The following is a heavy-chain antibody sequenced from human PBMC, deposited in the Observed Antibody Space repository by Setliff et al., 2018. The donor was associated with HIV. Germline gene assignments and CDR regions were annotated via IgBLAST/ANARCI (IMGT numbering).Heavy chain of an antibody. CDR2: FYHTGST. V-gene: IGHV4-59*11. J-gene: IGHJ4*02. CDR1: GGSIRSHY. Sequence: PSETLSLTCTVSGGSIRSHYWSWIRQPPGKGLEWIGSFYHTGSTHYNPSLKSRTTMSLDTSRSQVSLKVNSATAADTALYFCTRLHLRSPPAIFDYWGQGNLVTVSS. CDR3: TRLHLRSPPAIFDY. D-gene: IGHD2-21*02.